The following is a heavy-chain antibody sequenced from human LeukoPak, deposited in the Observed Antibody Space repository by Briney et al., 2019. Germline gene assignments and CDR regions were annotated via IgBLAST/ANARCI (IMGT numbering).Heavy chain of an antibody. V-gene: IGHV3-74*01. D-gene: IGHD1-7*01. Sequence: GGSLRLSCAASGFTFSTYWMHWVRQAPGKGLVWVSRINSDGSSTTYVDSVKGRFTISRDNAKNTLYLQMNSLRAEDTAVYYCARDRPGTTVFDYWGQGTLVTVSS. CDR2: INSDGSST. CDR1: GFTFSTYW. CDR3: ARDRPGTTVFDY. J-gene: IGHJ4*02.